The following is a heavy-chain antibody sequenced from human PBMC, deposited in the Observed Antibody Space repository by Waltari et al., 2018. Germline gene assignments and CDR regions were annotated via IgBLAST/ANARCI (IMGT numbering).Heavy chain of an antibody. CDR3: ARGGSSIAAPEFDP. CDR1: GLPVSSND. D-gene: IGHD6-6*01. Sequence: EVQLVETGGGLIQPGGSLSPSCAASGLPVSSNDLTWVPQAPGKGMEWVSVIYSGGRKYYADSVKGRCTISRDNSKNTLYLQMNSLRAEDTAVYYCARGGSSIAAPEFDPWGQGTLVTVSS. J-gene: IGHJ5*02. CDR2: IYSGGRK. V-gene: IGHV3-53*02.